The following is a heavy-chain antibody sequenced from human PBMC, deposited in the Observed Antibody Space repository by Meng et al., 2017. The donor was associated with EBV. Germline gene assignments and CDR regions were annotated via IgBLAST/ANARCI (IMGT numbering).Heavy chain of an antibody. J-gene: IGHJ4*02. CDR1: WFSPSASGVG. D-gene: IGHD1-26*01. CDR2: IYWDDDK. V-gene: IGHV2-5*02. Sequence: LTMTEASPVLHTPNHTRTRTCTVSWFSPSASGVGLGWMRQPPGKALLWLALIYWDDDKRYSPSLKSRLTNTKDTSKNQVVLTITNMDPVDTATYYCTHSRVGATEFDYWGQGTLVTVSS. CDR3: THSRVGATEFDY.